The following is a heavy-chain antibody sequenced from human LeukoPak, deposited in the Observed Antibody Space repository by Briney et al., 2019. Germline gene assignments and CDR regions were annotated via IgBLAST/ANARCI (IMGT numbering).Heavy chain of an antibody. J-gene: IGHJ6*03. Sequence: SETLSLTCAVYGGSFSGYYWSWIRQPPGKGLEWIGEINHSGSTYYNPSLKSRVTMSVDTSKNQFSLKLSSVTAADTAVYYCARDLSNRGRDYYYYMDVWGKGTTVTVSS. CDR1: GGSFSGYY. CDR2: INHSGST. D-gene: IGHD7-27*01. V-gene: IGHV4-34*01. CDR3: ARDLSNRGRDYYYYMDV.